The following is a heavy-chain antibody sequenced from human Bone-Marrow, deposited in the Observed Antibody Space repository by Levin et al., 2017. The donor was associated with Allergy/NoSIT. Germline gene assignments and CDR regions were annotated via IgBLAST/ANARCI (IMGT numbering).Heavy chain of an antibody. Sequence: LSLTCAASGFTFSSYGMHWVRQAPGKGLEWVAVISYDGSNKYYADSVKGRFTISRDNSKNTLYLQMNSLRAEDTAVYYCAKDRGSGGSCYLAYWGQGTLVTVSS. D-gene: IGHD2-15*01. CDR1: GFTFSSYG. V-gene: IGHV3-30*18. J-gene: IGHJ4*02. CDR3: AKDRGSGGSCYLAY. CDR2: ISYDGSNK.